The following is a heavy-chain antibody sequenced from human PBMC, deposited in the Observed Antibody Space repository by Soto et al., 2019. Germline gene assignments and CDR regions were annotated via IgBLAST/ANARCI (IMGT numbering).Heavy chain of an antibody. CDR1: GGTFSSYA. V-gene: IGHV1-69*04. Sequence: SVKVSCKASGGTFSSYAISWVRQAPGQGLEWKGRIIPIIGTANYAQKLQERVTITRDMSTSTAYMELNSLRSDDTAVYYCAARGGRDYYMDVWGKGTTVTVSS. D-gene: IGHD2-15*01. CDR2: IIPIIGTA. CDR3: AARGGRDYYMDV. J-gene: IGHJ6*03.